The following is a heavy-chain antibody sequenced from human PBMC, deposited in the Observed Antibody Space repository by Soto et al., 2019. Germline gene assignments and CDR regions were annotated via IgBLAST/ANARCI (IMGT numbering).Heavy chain of an antibody. D-gene: IGHD1-26*01. CDR2: TYYRSKWYN. CDR3: ARDRLVGATVWFDP. J-gene: IGHJ5*02. V-gene: IGHV6-1*01. Sequence: SRGLEWLGRTYYRSKWYNDYEVSVKSRITINPDTSKNQFSLQLTSVTPEDTAVYSCARDRLVGATVWFDPWGQRTLV.